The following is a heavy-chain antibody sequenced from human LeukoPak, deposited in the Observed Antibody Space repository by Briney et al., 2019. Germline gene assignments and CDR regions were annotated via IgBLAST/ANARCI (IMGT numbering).Heavy chain of an antibody. V-gene: IGHV4-39*01. CDR1: GGSISSSSYY. J-gene: IGHJ5*02. CDR3: ARLLRGGYNWFDP. CDR2: IYYGGSA. Sequence: SETLSLTCTISGGSISSSSYYWGWIRQPPGKGLEWIGSIYYGGSAYYNPSLKSRVTISVDTSKNQFSLKLSSVTAADTAVYYCARLLRGGYNWFDPWGQGTLVTVSS. D-gene: IGHD3-16*01.